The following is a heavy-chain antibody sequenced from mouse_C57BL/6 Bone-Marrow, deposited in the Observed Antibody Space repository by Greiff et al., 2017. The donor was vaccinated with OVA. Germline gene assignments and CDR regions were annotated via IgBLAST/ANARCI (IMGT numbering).Heavy chain of an antibody. J-gene: IGHJ2*01. CDR3: ARGYYYGSSYYFDY. D-gene: IGHD1-1*01. CDR2: ISYSGST. Sequence: EVQLVESGPGMVKPSQSLSLTCTVTGYSITSGYDWHWIRHFPGNKLEWMGYISYSGSTKYNPSLKSRISITHDTSKNHFFLKLNSVTTEDTATYYCARGYYYGSSYYFDYWGQGTTLTVSS. V-gene: IGHV3-1*01. CDR1: GYSITSGYD.